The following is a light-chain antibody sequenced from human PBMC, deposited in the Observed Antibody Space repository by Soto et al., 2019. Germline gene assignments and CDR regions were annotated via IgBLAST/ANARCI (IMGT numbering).Light chain of an antibody. V-gene: IGKV1-5*01. CDR3: QQFDTFFWT. Sequence: DIQMTQSPSTLSASVGDRVTITCRASQSIDNWLAWYQQKPGKAPKLLIYDASRLESGVPSRFSRCGAGAHFTLIITGLQTDGFATYYCQQFDTFFWTFGPGTRVEIK. CDR2: DAS. J-gene: IGKJ1*01. CDR1: QSIDNW.